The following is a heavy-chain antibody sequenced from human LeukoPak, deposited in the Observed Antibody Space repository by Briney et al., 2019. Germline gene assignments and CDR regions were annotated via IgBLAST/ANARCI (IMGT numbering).Heavy chain of an antibody. V-gene: IGHV6-1*01. J-gene: IGHJ4*02. CDR2: TYYRSKWYN. D-gene: IGHD3-22*01. CDR3: ATSGDSSGYYGNY. CDR1: GDSVSSNSAA. Sequence: SQTLSLTCAISGDSVSSNSAAWNWIRQSPSRGLEWLGRTYYRSKWYNDYAVSVKSRITINPDTSKIQFSLQLNSVTPEDTAVYYCATSGDSSGYYGNYWGQGTLVTVSP.